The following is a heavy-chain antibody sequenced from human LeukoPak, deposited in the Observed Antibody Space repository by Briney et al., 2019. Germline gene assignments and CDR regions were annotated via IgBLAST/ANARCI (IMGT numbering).Heavy chain of an antibody. J-gene: IGHJ4*02. V-gene: IGHV1-2*02. CDR2: INPNSGGT. Sequence: WASVKVSCKASGYTFTGYYMHWVRQAPGQGLEWMGWINPNSGGTNYAQKFQGRVTMTRDTSISTAYMELSRLRSDDTAVYYCARGTEGDPVLTDFDHWGQGTLVTVSS. CDR3: ARGTEGDPVLTDFDH. D-gene: IGHD2-21*02. CDR1: GYTFTGYY.